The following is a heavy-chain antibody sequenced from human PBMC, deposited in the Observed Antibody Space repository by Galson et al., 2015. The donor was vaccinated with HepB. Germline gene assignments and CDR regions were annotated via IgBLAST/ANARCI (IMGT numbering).Heavy chain of an antibody. CDR1: KHTFKNYY. CDR2: IIPSGGST. D-gene: IGHD3-3*01. Sequence: SVKVSCKASKHTFKNYYMHWVRQAPGQGLQWMGVIIPSGGSTSYAQRFQGRVTMTSDTSTSTVYMELSGLRSEDTAVYYCAPCGGYYTAFDIWGQGTLVTVSS. V-gene: IGHV1-46*02. CDR3: APCGGYYTAFDI. J-gene: IGHJ3*02.